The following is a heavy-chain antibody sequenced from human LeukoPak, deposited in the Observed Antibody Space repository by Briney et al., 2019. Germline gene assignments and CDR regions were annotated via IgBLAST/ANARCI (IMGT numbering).Heavy chain of an antibody. V-gene: IGHV3-9*01. Sequence: GGSLRLSCAASGFTFDDYAVQWVRQAPGKGLEWVLGISWDSGSIGYADSVKGRFTISRDNAKNSLYLQMNSLRAEDTALYYCAKPRGGDYEYFQHWGQGTLVTVSS. CDR3: AKPRGGDYEYFQH. J-gene: IGHJ1*01. CDR1: GFTFDDYA. CDR2: ISWDSGSI. D-gene: IGHD2-21*02.